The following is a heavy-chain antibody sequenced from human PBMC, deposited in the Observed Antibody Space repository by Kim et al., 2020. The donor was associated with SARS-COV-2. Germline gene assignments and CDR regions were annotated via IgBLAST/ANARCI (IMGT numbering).Heavy chain of an antibody. D-gene: IGHD3-16*01. CDR3: VRDRMGGAFDM. CDR2: I. Sequence: IYYADSVEGRFTTSRDNGKNSLFLQMNSLRDEDTAVYFCVRDRMGGAFDMWGQGTMVTVSS. J-gene: IGHJ3*02. V-gene: IGHV3-48*02.